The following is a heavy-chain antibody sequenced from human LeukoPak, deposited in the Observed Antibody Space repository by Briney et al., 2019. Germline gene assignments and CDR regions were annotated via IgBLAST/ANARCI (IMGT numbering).Heavy chain of an antibody. D-gene: IGHD6-13*01. CDR2: FDPEDGET. CDR1: GYTLTELS. J-gene: IGHJ4*02. CDR3: ATESGGSSWYRGFNY. V-gene: IGHV1-24*01. Sequence: ASEKVSCKVSGYTLTELSMHWVRQAPGKGLEWMGGFDPEDGETIYAQKFQGRVTMTEDTSTDTAYMELSSLRSEDTAVYYCATESGGSSWYRGFNYWGQGTLVTVSS.